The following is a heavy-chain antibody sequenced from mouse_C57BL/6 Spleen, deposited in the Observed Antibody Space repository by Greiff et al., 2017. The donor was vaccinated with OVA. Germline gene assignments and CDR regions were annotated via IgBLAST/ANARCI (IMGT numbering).Heavy chain of an antibody. V-gene: IGHV1-50*01. Sequence: QVQLQQPGAELVKPGASVKLSCKASGYTFTSYWMQWVKQRPGQGLEWIGEIDPYDSYPTYNQKFKGKATLTVDTSSSTAYMQLSSLTSEDSAVYYGASQEVGYCSSHFAYWGQGTLVTVSA. CDR3: ASQEVGYCSSHFAY. D-gene: IGHD1-1*01. J-gene: IGHJ3*01. CDR2: IDPYDSYP. CDR1: GYTFTSYW.